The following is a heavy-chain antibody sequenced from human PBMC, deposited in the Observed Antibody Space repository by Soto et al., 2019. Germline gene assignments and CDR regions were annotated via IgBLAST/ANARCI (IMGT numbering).Heavy chain of an antibody. J-gene: IGHJ4*02. CDR2: IDLDSSHT. CDR1: GHTFTGHH. V-gene: IGHV1-2*02. CDR3: GLEPTGTGGFDY. D-gene: IGHD7-27*01. Sequence: QVQLVQSVPEVRMPGASVKVSCKASGHTFTGHHIHWVRQAPGQGLEWMAYIDLDSSHTKYAQRFQGRVTTTRDTSITTVYMELSGLRSDDTALYYCGLEPTGTGGFDYWGQGTLLAVSS.